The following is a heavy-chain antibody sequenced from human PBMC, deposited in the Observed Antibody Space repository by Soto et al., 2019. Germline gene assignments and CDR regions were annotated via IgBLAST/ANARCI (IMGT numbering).Heavy chain of an antibody. CDR1: GFSLSTSGVG. Sequence: QITLKESGPPLVKPTQTLTLTCTFSGFSLSTSGVGVGWIRQPPGKALEWLALIYWNDDKRYSPSLKSRLTITKDTSKNQVVLTMTNMDLVDTATYYCAHSPASGDCSSTSCVNWFDPWGQGTLVTVSS. CDR2: IYWNDDK. V-gene: IGHV2-5*01. D-gene: IGHD2-2*01. J-gene: IGHJ5*02. CDR3: AHSPASGDCSSTSCVNWFDP.